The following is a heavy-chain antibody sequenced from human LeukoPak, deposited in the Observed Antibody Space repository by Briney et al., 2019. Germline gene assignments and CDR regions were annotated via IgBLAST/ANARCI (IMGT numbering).Heavy chain of an antibody. J-gene: IGHJ4*02. CDR3: ARGEDYYDSSGYSWYFDY. D-gene: IGHD3-22*01. V-gene: IGHV3-74*01. Sequence: GGSLRLSCAASGFTFSSYWMHWVRQAPGKGLVWVSRINTDGSSTSYADSVKGRFTISRDNAKNTLYLQMNSLRAEDTAVYYCARGEDYYDSSGYSWYFDYWGQGTLVTVSS. CDR1: GFTFSSYW. CDR2: INTDGSST.